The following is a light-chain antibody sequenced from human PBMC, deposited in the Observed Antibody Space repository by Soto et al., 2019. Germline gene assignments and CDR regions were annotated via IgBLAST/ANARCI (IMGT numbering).Light chain of an antibody. J-gene: IGLJ2*01. CDR1: SSNIGTNY. CDR3: AAWDDSLSGPL. CDR2: SND. V-gene: IGLV1-47*01. Sequence: QSVLTQSPSASGTPGQRVTISWSGTSSNIGTNYVYWYQQLPGTAPKVLIYSNDKRPSGVPDRFSGSKSGTSASLAISGLRSEDEADYYCAAWDDSLSGPLFXGGT.